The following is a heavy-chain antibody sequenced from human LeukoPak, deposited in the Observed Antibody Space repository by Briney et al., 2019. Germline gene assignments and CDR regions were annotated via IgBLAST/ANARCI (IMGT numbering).Heavy chain of an antibody. CDR3: ATLNLGRYCSSTSCYTQGYYGMDV. CDR2: IYSGGST. D-gene: IGHD2-2*02. CDR1: GFTVSSNY. J-gene: IGHJ6*02. Sequence: GGSLRLSCAASGFTVSSNYMSWVRQAPGKGLEWVSVIYSGGSTYYADSVKGRFTISRHNSKNTQYLQMNSLRAEDTAVYYCATLNLGRYCSSTSCYTQGYYGMDVWGQGTTVTVSS. V-gene: IGHV3-53*04.